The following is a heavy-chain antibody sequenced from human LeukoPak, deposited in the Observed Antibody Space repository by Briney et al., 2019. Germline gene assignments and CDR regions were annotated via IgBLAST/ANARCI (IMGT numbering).Heavy chain of an antibody. V-gene: IGHV7-4-1*02. CDR1: GYTFTSYA. D-gene: IGHD2-15*01. Sequence: ASVKVSCKASGYTFTSYAMNWVRQAPGQGLEWMGWINTDTGNPTYAQGFTGRFVFSLDTSVSTAYLQISSLKAEDIAVYYCARVGHCSGGSCLRFDPWGQGTLVTVSS. J-gene: IGHJ5*02. CDR2: INTDTGNP. CDR3: ARVGHCSGGSCLRFDP.